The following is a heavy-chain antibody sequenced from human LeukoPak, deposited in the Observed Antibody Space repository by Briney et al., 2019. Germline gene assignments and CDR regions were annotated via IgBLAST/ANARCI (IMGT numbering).Heavy chain of an antibody. V-gene: IGHV3-53*01. Sequence: PGGSLRLSCAASGFIVSSNFMSWVREAAGKGLGWVSIIYSGGSTYYADSVKGRFTISRDNSKNTLYLQMNNLRAEDTAVYYCARGGTTAVDFDYWGQGTLVTVSS. J-gene: IGHJ4*02. D-gene: IGHD1-1*01. CDR3: ARGGTTAVDFDY. CDR1: GFIVSSNF. CDR2: IYSGGST.